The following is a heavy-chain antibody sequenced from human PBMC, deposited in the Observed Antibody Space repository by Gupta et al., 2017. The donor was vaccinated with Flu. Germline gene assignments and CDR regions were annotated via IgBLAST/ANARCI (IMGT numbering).Heavy chain of an antibody. D-gene: IGHD2-15*01. CDR2: ISWNSGSI. CDR1: GFTSDDSA. Sequence: EVQLVESGGGLVQPGRSLRLSCAASGFTSDDSAMHWVRQAPGKGLEWVSGISWNSGSIGYADSVKGRFTISRDNAKNSLYLQMNSLRAEDTALYYCAKASVLRVAVPYYFDYWGQGTLVTVSS. CDR3: AKASVLRVAVPYYFDY. V-gene: IGHV3-9*02. J-gene: IGHJ4*02.